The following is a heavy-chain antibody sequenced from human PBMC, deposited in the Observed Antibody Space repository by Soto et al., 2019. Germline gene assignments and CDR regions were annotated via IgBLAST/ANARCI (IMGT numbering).Heavy chain of an antibody. Sequence: SVKDSCKASGYTFTCNVINWVRQAAGQGLEWMGGIIPIFGTENDAQKLQGRVTITADESTSTAYMELSSLRSEDTAVYYCADSIEYYYGSGSYFKGYYYYGMDVWGQGTTVTVSS. D-gene: IGHD3-10*01. CDR1: GYTFTCNV. V-gene: IGHV1-69*13. CDR2: IIPIFGTE. CDR3: ADSIEYYYGSGSYFKGYYYYGMDV. J-gene: IGHJ6*02.